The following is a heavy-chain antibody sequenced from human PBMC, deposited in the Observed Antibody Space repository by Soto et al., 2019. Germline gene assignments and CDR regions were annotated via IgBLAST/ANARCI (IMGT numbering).Heavy chain of an antibody. Sequence: GGSLRLSCVASGFTFSSYAMSWVRQAPGKGLEWVSAISGSGGSTYYADSVKGRFTISRDNSKNTLYLQMNSLRAEDTAVYYCAKVRMPTYYFDYWGQGTLVTVSS. V-gene: IGHV3-23*01. CDR2: ISGSGGST. CDR1: GFTFSSYA. J-gene: IGHJ4*02. D-gene: IGHD2-15*01. CDR3: AKVRMPTYYFDY.